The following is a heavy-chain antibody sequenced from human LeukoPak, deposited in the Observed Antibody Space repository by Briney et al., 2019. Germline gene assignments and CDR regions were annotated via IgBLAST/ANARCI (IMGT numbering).Heavy chain of an antibody. Sequence: GESLKISCKGSGYSFTTYWIGWVRQMPGKGLEWMGIIYPGDSDTRYSPSLQGQVTISADKSISTAYLQWSSLKASDTAVYYCARRLTTDNMDVWGKGTSLTVSS. CDR2: IYPGDSDT. CDR1: GYSFTTYW. CDR3: ARRLTTDNMDV. V-gene: IGHV5-51*01. D-gene: IGHD4-11*01. J-gene: IGHJ6*03.